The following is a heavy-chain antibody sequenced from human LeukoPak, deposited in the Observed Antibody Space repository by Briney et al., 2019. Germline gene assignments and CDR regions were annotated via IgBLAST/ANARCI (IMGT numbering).Heavy chain of an antibody. Sequence: SETLSLTCAVYGGSFSGYYWSWIRQPPGKGLEWIGEINHSGSTKYNPSLKSRVSISVDTSKNQFSLKLSSVTAADTAVYYCASPHDYGDYSAFDIWGQGTMVTVSS. CDR2: INHSGST. CDR1: GGSFSGYY. CDR3: ASPHDYGDYSAFDI. D-gene: IGHD4-17*01. V-gene: IGHV4-34*01. J-gene: IGHJ3*02.